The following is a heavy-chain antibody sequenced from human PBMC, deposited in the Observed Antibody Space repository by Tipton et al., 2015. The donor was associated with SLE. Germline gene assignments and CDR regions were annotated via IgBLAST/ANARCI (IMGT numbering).Heavy chain of an antibody. J-gene: IGHJ4*02. CDR3: AKDLVMNY. D-gene: IGHD2/OR15-2a*01. Sequence: QLVQSGGGVVQPGGSLRLSCAASGFTFGGYGMHWVRQAPGKGLEWVAFIRHDGSNKYYADSVKGRFTISRDNSKNMLILQMSSLRSADTAVYYCAKDLVMNYWGQGTLVTVSS. V-gene: IGHV3-30*02. CDR1: GFTFGGYG. CDR2: IRHDGSNK.